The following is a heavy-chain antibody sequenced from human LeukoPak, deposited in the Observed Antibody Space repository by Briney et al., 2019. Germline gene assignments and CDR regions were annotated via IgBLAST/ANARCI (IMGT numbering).Heavy chain of an antibody. V-gene: IGHV3-15*01. CDR1: GFTFSNAW. CDR3: TTDRRYYDFWWDPL. D-gene: IGHD3-3*01. Sequence: PGGSLRLSCAASGFTFSNAWMSWVRQAPGKGLEWVGRIKSKTDGGTTDYAAPVKGRFTISRDDSKNTLYLQMNSLKTEDTAVYYCTTDRRYYDFWWDPLWGQGTLVTVSS. CDR2: IKSKTDGGTT. J-gene: IGHJ4*02.